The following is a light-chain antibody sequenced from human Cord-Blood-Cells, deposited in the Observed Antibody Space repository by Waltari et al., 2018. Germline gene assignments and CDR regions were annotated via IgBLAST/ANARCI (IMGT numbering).Light chain of an antibody. Sequence: QSALTQPASVSGSPGQSITIPCTGTSSDVGSYNLVSWYQQHPGKAPKLMIYEGSKRPSGVSNRFSGSKSGNTASLTISGLQAEEEADYYCCSYAGSSTLVFGGGTKLTVL. V-gene: IGLV2-23*01. CDR1: SSDVGSYNL. J-gene: IGLJ2*01. CDR3: CSYAGSSTLV. CDR2: EGS.